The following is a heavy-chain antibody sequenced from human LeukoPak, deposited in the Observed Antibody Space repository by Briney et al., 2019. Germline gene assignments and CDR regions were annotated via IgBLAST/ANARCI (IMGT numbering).Heavy chain of an antibody. D-gene: IGHD3-22*01. CDR1: GFTFDDYA. Sequence: PGGSLRLSCAASGFTFDDYAMHWVRHAPGKGLEWVSDISWNSGSIGYADSVKRRFTISRDNAKNTLYLQMNRLRAEDTALYYCAKEGPFYDSSGYYLDYWGQGTLVTVSS. CDR2: ISWNSGSI. CDR3: AKEGPFYDSSGYYLDY. V-gene: IGHV3-9*01. J-gene: IGHJ4*02.